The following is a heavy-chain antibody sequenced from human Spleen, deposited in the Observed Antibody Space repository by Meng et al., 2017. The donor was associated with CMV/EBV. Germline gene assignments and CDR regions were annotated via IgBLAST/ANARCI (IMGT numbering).Heavy chain of an antibody. CDR3: VSHYYDSSGYQSVS. J-gene: IGHJ5*02. CDR2: ISAYNGNT. D-gene: IGHD3-22*01. Sequence: KASGYTFTSYGISWVRQAPGQGLEWMGWISAYNGNTNYAQKLQCRVTMTTDTSTSTAYMELRSLRSDDTAVYYCVSHYYDSSGYQSVSWGQGTLVTVSS. CDR1: GYTFTSYG. V-gene: IGHV1-18*01.